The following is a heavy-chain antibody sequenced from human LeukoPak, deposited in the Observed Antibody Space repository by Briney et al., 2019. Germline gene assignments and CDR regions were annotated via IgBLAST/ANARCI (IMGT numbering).Heavy chain of an antibody. Sequence: GGSLRLSCAASGFTFSSYAMHWVRQAPGKGLEWVAVISYDGSNKYYADSVKGRFTISRDNSKNTLYLQMNSLRAEDTAVYYCAKDQSSSWAENWFDPWGQGTLVIVSS. CDR3: AKDQSSSWAENWFDP. D-gene: IGHD6-13*01. J-gene: IGHJ5*02. V-gene: IGHV3-30*04. CDR2: ISYDGSNK. CDR1: GFTFSSYA.